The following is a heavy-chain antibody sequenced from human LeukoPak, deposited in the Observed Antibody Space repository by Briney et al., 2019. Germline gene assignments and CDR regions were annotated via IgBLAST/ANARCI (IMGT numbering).Heavy chain of an antibody. J-gene: IGHJ4*02. CDR1: GGSISSSSYY. CDR3: AREGAVAGRGDYFDY. CDR2: IYYSGST. D-gene: IGHD6-19*01. V-gene: IGHV4-39*07. Sequence: ASETLSLTCTVSGGSISSSSYYWGWIRQPPGKGLEWIGSIYYSGSTYYNPSLKSRVTISVDTSKNQFSLKLSSVTAADTAVYYCAREGAVAGRGDYFDYWGQGTLVTVSS.